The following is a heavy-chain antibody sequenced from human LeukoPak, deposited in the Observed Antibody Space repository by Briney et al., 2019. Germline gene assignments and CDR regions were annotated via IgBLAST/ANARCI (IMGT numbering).Heavy chain of an antibody. CDR1: GGSFSGYS. V-gene: IGHV4-30-4*07. Sequence: SETLSLTCAVYGGSFSGYSWSWVRQPPGKGLEWIGYIYYSGSTYYNPSLKSRVTISVDTSKNQFSLKLSSVTAADTAVYYCARVSQPYAFDIWGQGTMVTVSS. CDR3: ARVSQPYAFDI. J-gene: IGHJ3*02. D-gene: IGHD5-18*01. CDR2: IYYSGST.